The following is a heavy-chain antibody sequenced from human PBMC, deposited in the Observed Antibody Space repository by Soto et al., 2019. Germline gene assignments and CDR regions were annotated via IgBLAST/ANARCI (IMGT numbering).Heavy chain of an antibody. J-gene: IGHJ4*02. CDR3: ASVPIWCGSSSCYTEGFDS. CDR1: GFVFSDYA. Sequence: GESLRLSCVASGFVFSDYAMSWVRQAPGKGLEWVSAISAGGSDTYYADSVKGRFTVSRVNSESTLYLQMNTLRAEDTAIYYCASVPIWCGSSSCYTEGFDSWGQGTLVTVSS. V-gene: IGHV3-23*01. D-gene: IGHD2-2*01. CDR2: ISAGGSDT.